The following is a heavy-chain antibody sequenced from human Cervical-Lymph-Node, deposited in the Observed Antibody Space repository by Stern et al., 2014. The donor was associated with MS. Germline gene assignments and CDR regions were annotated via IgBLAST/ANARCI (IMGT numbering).Heavy chain of an antibody. V-gene: IGHV1-8*01. CDR3: ARRAGLDR. J-gene: IGHJ5*02. CDR1: GYTFTRYD. CDR2: MNPNSGNT. Sequence: QVQLVESGAEVKKPGASVKVSCKASGYTFTRYDINWVRQAPGQGLEWMGWMNPNSGNTGYAQKFQGRVNMTRNPSISTAYMEMSSLRAEDTAVYYCARRAGLDRWGQGTLVTVSS.